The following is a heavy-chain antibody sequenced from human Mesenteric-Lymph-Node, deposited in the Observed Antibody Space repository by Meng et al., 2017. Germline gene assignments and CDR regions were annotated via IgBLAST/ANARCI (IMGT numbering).Heavy chain of an antibody. J-gene: IGHJ4*02. V-gene: IGHV3-30*10. Sequence: VGELFVGGGALSLCCYPSGFTVGVDDMCWGGQATGKGLESVAVTYYVGRTEYYIDSAGGRFTISRDDSQNTLFLQMKRMRVEDTAVYYCARGRDDRNWHIRDWGQGTLVTVSS. D-gene: IGHD1/OR15-1a*01. CDR3: ARGRDDRNWHIRD. CDR2: TYYVGRTE. CDR1: GFTVGVDD.